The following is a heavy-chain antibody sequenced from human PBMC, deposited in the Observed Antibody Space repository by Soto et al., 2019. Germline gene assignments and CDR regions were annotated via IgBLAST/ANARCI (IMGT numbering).Heavy chain of an antibody. J-gene: IGHJ4*02. CDR3: ATMGTPATGLYYFDY. CDR2: CFIGGNT. V-gene: IGHV4-39*01. D-gene: IGHD2-15*01. Sequence: PSETLSLTCTVSGGSMSSSSTYYWGWMRQPPGKGLEWIASCFIGGNTYYNPSVKSRVTISVDTSKNQFSLNLSFVTAADTAVYYCATMGTPATGLYYFDYWGQGTLVTVSS. CDR1: GGSMSSSSTYY.